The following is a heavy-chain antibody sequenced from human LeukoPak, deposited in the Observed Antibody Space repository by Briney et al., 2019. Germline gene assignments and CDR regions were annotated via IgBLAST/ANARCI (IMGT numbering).Heavy chain of an antibody. CDR2: IWYDGSNK. J-gene: IGHJ4*02. Sequence: GGSLRLSCAASGFTFSSYGMHWVRQAPGKGLEWVAVIWYDGSNKYYADSVKGRFTISRDNSKNTLYLQMSSLRAEDTAVYYCAMGIAAAGFDYWGQGTLVTVSS. D-gene: IGHD6-13*01. V-gene: IGHV3-33*01. CDR3: AMGIAAAGFDY. CDR1: GFTFSSYG.